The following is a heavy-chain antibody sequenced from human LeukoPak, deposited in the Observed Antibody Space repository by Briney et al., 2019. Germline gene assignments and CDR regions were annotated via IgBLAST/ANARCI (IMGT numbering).Heavy chain of an antibody. Sequence: SVKVSCKASGGTFSSYTISWVRQAPGQGLEWMGRITPILGIANYAQKFQGRVTITADKSTSTAYMELSSLRSEDTAVYYCARSATGTTYGYYYYMDVWGKGTTVTVSS. CDR2: ITPILGIA. CDR3: ARSATGTTYGYYYYMDV. D-gene: IGHD1-1*01. CDR1: GGTFSSYT. V-gene: IGHV1-69*02. J-gene: IGHJ6*03.